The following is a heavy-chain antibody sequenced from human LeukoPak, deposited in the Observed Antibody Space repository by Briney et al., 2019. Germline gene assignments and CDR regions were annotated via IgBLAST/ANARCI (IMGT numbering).Heavy chain of an antibody. Sequence: GSLRLSCTASGFTFSTYWMHWVRQAPGKGLEWIGSIYSSGSTYYNPSLKSRVTISVDTSKNQFSLKLSSVTAADTAVYYCARGGLYSSSTSYFDYWGQGTLVTVSS. CDR1: GFTFSTYW. CDR2: IYSSGST. D-gene: IGHD6-6*01. CDR3: ARGGLYSSSTSYFDY. V-gene: IGHV4-59*05. J-gene: IGHJ4*02.